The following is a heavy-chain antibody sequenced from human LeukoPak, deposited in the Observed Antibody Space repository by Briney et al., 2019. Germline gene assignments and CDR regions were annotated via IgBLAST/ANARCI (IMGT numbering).Heavy chain of an antibody. D-gene: IGHD3-22*01. Sequence: PGGSLRLSCAASGFTFSSYAMSWVRQAPGKGLEWVSSISGSGGSTYYADSVKGRFTIPRDNSKNTLYLQMNSLRAEDTAVYYCAKDSSGYDADDFDYWGQGTLVTVSS. CDR1: GFTFSSYA. CDR3: AKDSSGYDADDFDY. J-gene: IGHJ4*02. V-gene: IGHV3-23*01. CDR2: ISGSGGST.